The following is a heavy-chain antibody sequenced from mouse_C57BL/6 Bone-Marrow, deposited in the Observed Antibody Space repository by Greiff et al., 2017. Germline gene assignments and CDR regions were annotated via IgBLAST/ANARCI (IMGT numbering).Heavy chain of an antibody. CDR3: ARGGLPWFAY. J-gene: IGHJ3*01. V-gene: IGHV5-17*01. CDR1: GFTFSDYG. Sequence: EVHLVESGGGLVKPGGSLKLSCAASGFTFSDYGMHWVRQAPEKGLELVAYISSGSSTIYYADTVKGRFTISRDNAKNTLFLQMTSLRSEDTAMYYCARGGLPWFAYWGQGTLVTVSA. CDR2: ISSGSSTI. D-gene: IGHD2-4*01.